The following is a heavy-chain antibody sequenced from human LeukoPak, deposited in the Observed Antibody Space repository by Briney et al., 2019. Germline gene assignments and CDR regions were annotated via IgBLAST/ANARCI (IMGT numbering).Heavy chain of an antibody. V-gene: IGHV4-34*01. CDR1: GGSFSGCY. CDR3: ARGPYCSSTNCYTPDFDY. CDR2: INHSGST. J-gene: IGHJ4*02. D-gene: IGHD2-2*02. Sequence: SETLSLTCAVYGGSFSGCYWSWIRQPPGKGLEWIGEINHSGSTNYNPSLKSRVTISVDTSKNQFSLKLSSVTAADTAVYYCARGPYCSSTNCYTPDFDYWGQGTLVTVSS.